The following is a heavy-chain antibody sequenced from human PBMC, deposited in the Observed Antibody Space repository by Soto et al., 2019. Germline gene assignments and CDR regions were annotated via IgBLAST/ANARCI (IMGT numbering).Heavy chain of an antibody. V-gene: IGHV3-23*01. Sequence: GGSLRLSCTASGFSFSIYALSWVRQAPGKGLEWVSTISGSDGKTYYADSVKGRFSISRDTSKTTLYLEMTSLRVEDTAVYYCARWSFLDYWGQGPRVTVSS. D-gene: IGHD1-26*01. CDR2: ISGSDGKT. J-gene: IGHJ4*02. CDR3: ARWSFLDY. CDR1: GFSFSIYA.